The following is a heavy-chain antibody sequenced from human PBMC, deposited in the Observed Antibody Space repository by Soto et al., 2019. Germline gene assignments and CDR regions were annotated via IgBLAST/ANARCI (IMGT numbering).Heavy chain of an antibody. CDR3: ARGPLAAADYYYYYGMDV. CDR2: IYYSGST. CDR1: GGSISSYY. V-gene: IGHV4-59*01. Sequence: KSSETLSLTCTVSGGSISSYYWSWIRQPPGKGLEWIGYIYYSGSTNYNPSLKSRVTISVDTSKNQFSLKLSSVTAADTAVYYCARGPLAAADYYYYYGMDVWGQGTTVTVSS. J-gene: IGHJ6*02. D-gene: IGHD6-13*01.